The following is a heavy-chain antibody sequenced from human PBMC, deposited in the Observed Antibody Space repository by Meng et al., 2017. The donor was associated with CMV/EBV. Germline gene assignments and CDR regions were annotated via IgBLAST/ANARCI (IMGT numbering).Heavy chain of an antibody. CDR2: ITPNSSYI. V-gene: IGHV3-21*01. CDR3: ARIGLYPGRMYQLNAFDI. CDR1: ESIASSYT. J-gene: IGHJ3*02. D-gene: IGHD2-2*01. Sequence: SLMISCAASESIASSYTMGWVRQAPGRGLEWVSSITPNSSYILYADSMKGRVTISRDNAKESLYLQMNSLRAEHTAVYYCARIGLYPGRMYQLNAFDIWGQGTMVTVSS.